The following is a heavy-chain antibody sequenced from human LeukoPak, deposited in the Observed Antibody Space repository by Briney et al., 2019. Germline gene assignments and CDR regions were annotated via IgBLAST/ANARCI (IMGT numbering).Heavy chain of an antibody. D-gene: IGHD1-26*01. Sequence: GGSLRLSCAASGFTFSDYYMSWIRQAPGKGLEWVSYISSSGNTIYYADSVKGRFTISRDNAKNSLYLQMNSLRAEDMALYYCAKSRGSYETYASFDYWGQGTLVTVSS. V-gene: IGHV3-11*01. CDR3: AKSRGSYETYASFDY. CDR1: GFTFSDYY. J-gene: IGHJ4*02. CDR2: ISSSGNTI.